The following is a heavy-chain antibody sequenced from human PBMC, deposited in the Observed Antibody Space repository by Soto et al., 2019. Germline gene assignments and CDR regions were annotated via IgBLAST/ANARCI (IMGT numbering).Heavy chain of an antibody. V-gene: IGHV5-51*01. CDR2: IYPGDSDT. D-gene: IGHD6-13*01. J-gene: IGHJ6*02. CDR3: ARTAAAGKYYYGVDV. Sequence: LGESLKISCKGSGYSFTSYWIGWVRQMPGKGLEWMGIIYPGDSDTRYSPSFQGQVTISADKSISTAYLQWSSLKASDTAIYYCARTAAAGKYYYGVDVWGQETTLTVSS. CDR1: GYSFTSYW.